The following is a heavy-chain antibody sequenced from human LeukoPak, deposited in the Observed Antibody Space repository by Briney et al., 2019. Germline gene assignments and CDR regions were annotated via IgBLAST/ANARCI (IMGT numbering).Heavy chain of an antibody. Sequence: ASVQVSCKASGYTFLSYRFSWVRQAPGQGLEWMGWINSDTGHTNYAQKFEDRVTLTTDTSTSTAYMELRSLRSDDTAVYYCAVVGATMGGPFDYWGQGTLVTVSS. J-gene: IGHJ4*02. CDR2: INSDTGHT. V-gene: IGHV1-18*01. CDR3: AVVGATMGGPFDY. D-gene: IGHD1-26*01. CDR1: GYTFLSYR.